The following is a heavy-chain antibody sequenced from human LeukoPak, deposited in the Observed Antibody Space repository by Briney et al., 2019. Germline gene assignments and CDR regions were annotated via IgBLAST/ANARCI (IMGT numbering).Heavy chain of an antibody. CDR2: IFGSGGSP. J-gene: IGHJ4*02. Sequence: GGSLRLSCEASGFTFGSFAMYWVRQAPGKGLDWIAGIFGSGGSPHYADSVKGRFTISRDNSKNTVYLQVNSLRAEDTAVYYCGKTTAGYSSGQKPAWPVDYWGQGTLVTVSS. CDR3: GKTTAGYSSGQKPAWPVDY. CDR1: GFTFGSFA. V-gene: IGHV3-23*01. D-gene: IGHD5-18*01.